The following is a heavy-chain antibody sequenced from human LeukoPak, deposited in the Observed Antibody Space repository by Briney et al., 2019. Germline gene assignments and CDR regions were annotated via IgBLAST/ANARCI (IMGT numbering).Heavy chain of an antibody. Sequence: GRSLRLSCAASGFTFSNYGMHWVPQAPGKGLEWVAIISYDGSNKYYANSVKGRFTISRDNSKNTLYLQMNSLRTEDTALYYCAKDKYYDSSVYHSYFDFWGQGTLVTVSS. V-gene: IGHV3-30*18. D-gene: IGHD3-22*01. J-gene: IGHJ4*02. CDR3: AKDKYYDSSVYHSYFDF. CDR2: ISYDGSNK. CDR1: GFTFSNYG.